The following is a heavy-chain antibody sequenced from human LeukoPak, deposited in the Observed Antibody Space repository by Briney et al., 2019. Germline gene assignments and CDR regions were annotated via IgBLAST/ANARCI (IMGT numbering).Heavy chain of an antibody. V-gene: IGHV1-46*01. D-gene: IGHD2-15*01. CDR3: ARDSDIVVVVAATDASIFDY. CDR2: INPSGGST. Sequence: ASVKVSCKASGYTFTSYYKHWVRQAPGQGLEWMGIINPSGGSTSYAQKFQGRVTMTRDTSTSTVYMELSSLRSEDTAVYYCARDSDIVVVVAATDASIFDYWGQGTLVTVSS. J-gene: IGHJ4*02. CDR1: GYTFTSYY.